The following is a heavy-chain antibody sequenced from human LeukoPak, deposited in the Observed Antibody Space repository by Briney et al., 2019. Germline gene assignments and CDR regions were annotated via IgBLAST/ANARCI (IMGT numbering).Heavy chain of an antibody. J-gene: IGHJ4*02. D-gene: IGHD2-21*01. Sequence: GGFLRLSCAASGFIFRTYSMNWVRQAPGKGLGWISYISTSSSTIYYADSVKGRFTISGDDAKESLFLQMTSLRDEDTGVYYCARASGTYGLDIWGPGTRVIVSS. V-gene: IGHV3-48*02. CDR3: ARASGTYGLDI. CDR1: GFIFRTYS. CDR2: ISTSSSTI.